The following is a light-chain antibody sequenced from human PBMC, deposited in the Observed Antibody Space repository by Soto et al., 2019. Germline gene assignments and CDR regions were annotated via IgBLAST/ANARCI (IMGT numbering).Light chain of an antibody. V-gene: IGKV3-20*01. J-gene: IGKJ1*01. CDR3: QQYGSSLRT. Sequence: EIVLTQSPGTLSLSPGERATLSCRASQSVSSSSLAWYQQKPGQAPRLLIYGASSRATGIPDRFSGSGSGTDLTLTISRLEPEDFAVYYCQQYGSSLRTFGQGTKVEIK. CDR1: QSVSSSS. CDR2: GAS.